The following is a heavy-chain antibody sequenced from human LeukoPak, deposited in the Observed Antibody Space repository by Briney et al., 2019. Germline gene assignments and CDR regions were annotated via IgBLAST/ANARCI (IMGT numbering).Heavy chain of an antibody. D-gene: IGHD4-17*01. J-gene: IGHJ3*02. Sequence: GGSLRLSCAASGFTFSSYAMSWVRQAPGKGLEWVSAISGSGGSTYYADSVKGRFTTSRDNSKNTLYLQMNSLRAEDTAVYYCAKDLHPNGDLIPDAFDIWGQGTMVTVSS. CDR1: GFTFSSYA. CDR3: AKDLHPNGDLIPDAFDI. V-gene: IGHV3-23*01. CDR2: ISGSGGST.